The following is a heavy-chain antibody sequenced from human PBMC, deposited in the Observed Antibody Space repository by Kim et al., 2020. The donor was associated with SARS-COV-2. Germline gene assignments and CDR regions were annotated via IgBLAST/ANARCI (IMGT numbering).Heavy chain of an antibody. J-gene: IGHJ4*02. V-gene: IGHV3-23*01. CDR2: IGESGGST. D-gene: IGHD1-26*01. Sequence: GGSLRLSCAASGFGFRHYAMSWVRQAPGKGLEWVSGIGESGGSTYYTDSVKGRFTISRDNSKNTLWLQMNSLRAEDTAVYYCAKPVYRTFEDYWGQGTLVTVSS. CDR3: AKPVYRTFEDY. CDR1: GFGFRHYA.